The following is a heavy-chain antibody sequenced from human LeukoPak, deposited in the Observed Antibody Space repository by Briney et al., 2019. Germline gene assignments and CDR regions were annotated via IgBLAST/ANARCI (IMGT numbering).Heavy chain of an antibody. J-gene: IGHJ4*02. CDR3: ARGRSDYYDSSGHGRYFDY. D-gene: IGHD3-22*01. Sequence: SQTLSLTCTVSGGSISSGDYYWSWIRQPPGKGLEWIGYVYYSGSTYYNPSLKSRVTISVDTSKNQFSLKLSSVTAADTAVYYCARGRSDYYDSSGHGRYFDYWGQGTLVTVSS. V-gene: IGHV4-30-4*01. CDR1: GGSISSGDYY. CDR2: VYYSGST.